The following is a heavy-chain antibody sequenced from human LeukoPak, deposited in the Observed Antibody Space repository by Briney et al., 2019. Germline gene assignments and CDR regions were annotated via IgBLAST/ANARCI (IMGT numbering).Heavy chain of an antibody. CDR1: GGSISSYY. V-gene: IGHV4-59*01. J-gene: IGHJ4*02. CDR3: ARGNAD. CDR2: IYYSGST. Sequence: SETLSLTCTVSGGSISSYYWSWIRQPPGKGLEGIGYIYYSGSTNYNPSLKSRVTISLGTSKNQFFLKLNSVTAADTALYYCARGNADWGQGTLVTVSS.